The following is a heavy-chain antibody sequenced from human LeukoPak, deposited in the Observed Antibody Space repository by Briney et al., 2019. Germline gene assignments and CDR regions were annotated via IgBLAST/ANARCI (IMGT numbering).Heavy chain of an antibody. D-gene: IGHD5-18*01. Sequence: GGSLRLSCAASGFTLSNYWMHWVRQAPGKGLVWVSRINADGSITSYADSVKGRFTISRDNAKNTLYLQMNSLRAEDTAAYYCARDAVDTANAVWGQGTTVTVSS. V-gene: IGHV3-74*01. CDR1: GFTLSNYW. CDR2: INADGSIT. J-gene: IGHJ6*02. CDR3: ARDAVDTANAV.